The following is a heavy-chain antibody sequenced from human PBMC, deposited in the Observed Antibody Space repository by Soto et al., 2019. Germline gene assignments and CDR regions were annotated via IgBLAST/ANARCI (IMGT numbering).Heavy chain of an antibody. CDR2: ISAYNGNT. CDR3: ARVVGALGHWFDP. Sequence: QVQLVQSGAEVKKPGASVKVSCKASGYNFNSYTISWVRQAPGQGLEWMGRISAYNGNTNYAQKLQGRVTMTTDTSTSTAYMGRRSLRSDDTAVYHCARVVGALGHWFDPWGQGTLVTVSS. CDR1: GYNFNSYT. D-gene: IGHD1-26*01. J-gene: IGHJ5*02. V-gene: IGHV1-18*01.